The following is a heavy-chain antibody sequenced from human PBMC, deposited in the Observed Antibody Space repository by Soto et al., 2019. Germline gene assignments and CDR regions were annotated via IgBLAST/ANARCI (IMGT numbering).Heavy chain of an antibody. CDR1: GFSFSAHA. J-gene: IGHJ4*02. CDR3: TRRSISNNDY. CDR2: ILHIGDSA. V-gene: IGHV3-23*01. D-gene: IGHD3-10*01. Sequence: DVQLLESGGGLVQPGGSLRLSCVASGFSFSAHAMTWVRQAPGKGLEWVASILHIGDSAYYADSVKGRFTISRDNSKRTLYLQMNRLRAEEPAVYYGTRRSISNNDYWGQGTLVTVSS.